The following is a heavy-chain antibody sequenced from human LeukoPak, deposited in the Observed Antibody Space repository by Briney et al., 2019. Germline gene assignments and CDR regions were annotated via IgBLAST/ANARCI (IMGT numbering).Heavy chain of an antibody. CDR1: GGSFSGYY. V-gene: IGHV4-34*01. J-gene: IGHJ3*02. CDR2: INHSGST. D-gene: IGHD3-22*01. CDR3: ARSAQSGYYSGRKFVAFDI. Sequence: SETLSLTCAVYGGSFSGYYWSWIRQPPGKGLEWLGEINHSGSTNYNPSLKSRVTISVDTSKNQFSLKLSSVTAADTAVYYCARSAQSGYYSGRKFVAFDIWGQGTMVTVPS.